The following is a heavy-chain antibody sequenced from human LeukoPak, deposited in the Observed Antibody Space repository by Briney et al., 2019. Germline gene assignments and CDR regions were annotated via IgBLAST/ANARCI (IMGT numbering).Heavy chain of an antibody. CDR3: AKVAKYYYGSETYYFFEH. CDR1: GFIFSGYA. J-gene: IGHJ4*02. CDR2: ISPDGTNI. Sequence: GGSLRLSCVASGFIFSGYAMQWVRQAPGKRLEYVSGISPDGTNIFYADSVKGRFTMSRDNAKNSLYLQMNSLRVEDTAVYYCAKVAKYYYGSETYYFFEHWGQGTPVTASS. V-gene: IGHV3-64*02. D-gene: IGHD3-10*01.